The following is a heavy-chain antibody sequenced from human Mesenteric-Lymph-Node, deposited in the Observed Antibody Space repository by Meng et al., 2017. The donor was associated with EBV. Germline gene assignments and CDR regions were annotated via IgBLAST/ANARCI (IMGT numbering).Heavy chain of an antibody. CDR3: ANPSSSWYNY. CDR2: INNDGRTT. CDR1: GFTFSNHW. J-gene: IGHJ4*02. D-gene: IGHD6-13*01. Sequence: EVQLVEYGGGLVQPGGSLRLSCAASGFTFSNHWMHWVRQAPGKGLVWVSRINNDGRTTNYADSVKGRFTISRDNAKNTLYLQMNSLRVEDTAVYFCANPSSSWYNYWGRGTLGTVAS. V-gene: IGHV3-74*01.